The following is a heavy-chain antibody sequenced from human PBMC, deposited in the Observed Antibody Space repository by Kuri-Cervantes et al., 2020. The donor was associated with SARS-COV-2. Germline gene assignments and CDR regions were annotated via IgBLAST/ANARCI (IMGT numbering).Heavy chain of an antibody. CDR1: GGSFRGYY. CDR3: ARGRIGYSSGWSYWYFDL. D-gene: IGHD6-19*01. V-gene: IGHV4-34*01. J-gene: IGHJ2*01. Sequence: SETLSLTCAVYGGSFRGYYWSWIRQPPGKGLEWIGEINHSGSTNYNPSLKSRVTISVDTSKNQFSLKLSSVTAADTAVYYCARGRIGYSSGWSYWYFDLWGRGTLVTVSS. CDR2: INHSGST.